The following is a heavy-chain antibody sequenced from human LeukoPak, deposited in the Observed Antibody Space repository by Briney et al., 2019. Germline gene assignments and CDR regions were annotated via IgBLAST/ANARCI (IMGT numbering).Heavy chain of an antibody. D-gene: IGHD6-13*01. CDR1: GYTLTELS. CDR2: FDPEDGET. CDR3: ATDSSSWYGYFQH. V-gene: IGHV1-24*01. J-gene: IGHJ1*01. Sequence: GASVKVSCKVSGYTLTELSMHWVRQAPGKGLEWMGGFDPEDGETIYAQKFQGRVTMTEDTSTDTAYMELSCLRSEDTAVYYCATDSSSWYGYFQHWGQGTLVTVPS.